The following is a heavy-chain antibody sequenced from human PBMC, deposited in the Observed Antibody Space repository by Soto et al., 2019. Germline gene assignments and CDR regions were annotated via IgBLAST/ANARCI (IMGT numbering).Heavy chain of an antibody. CDR3: ARDTYSGYDFGL. CDR1: GASVAGGSYY. J-gene: IGHJ5*02. CDR2: IPSRGRP. D-gene: IGHD5-12*01. Sequence: SETLSLTCSVSGASVAGGSYYWSWVRQPPGKGLEWVGYIPSRGRPFYNPSLTSRGTISADTSKNQLSLQLTSVTAADTAVYYCARDTYSGYDFGLWGQGTLVTVSS. V-gene: IGHV4-30-4*01.